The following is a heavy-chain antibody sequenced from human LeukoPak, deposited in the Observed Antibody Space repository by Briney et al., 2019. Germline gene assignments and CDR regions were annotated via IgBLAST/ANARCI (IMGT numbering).Heavy chain of an antibody. CDR1: GGSISSSSYY. D-gene: IGHD3-3*01. CDR2: IYYSGST. CDR3: ATSWLRSGYSYYYYYMDV. V-gene: IGHV4-39*07. Sequence: SETLSLTCTVSGGSISSSSYYWGWIRQPPGKGLEWIGSIYYSGSTNYNPSLKSRVTISVDTSKNQLSLKLSSVTAADTAVYYCATSWLRSGYSYYYYYMDVWGKGTTVTVSS. J-gene: IGHJ6*03.